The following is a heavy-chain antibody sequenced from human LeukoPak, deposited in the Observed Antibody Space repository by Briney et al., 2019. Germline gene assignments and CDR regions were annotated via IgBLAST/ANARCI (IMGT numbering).Heavy chain of an antibody. V-gene: IGHV3-33*06. CDR1: GFTFSSYG. Sequence: GGSLRLSCAASGFTFSSYGMHWVRQAPGKGLEWVAVIWYDGSNKYYADSVKGRFTISRDNSKNTLYLQMNSLRAEDTAVHYCAKESYIEMATITPDYWGQGTLVTVSS. CDR3: AKESYIEMATITPDY. J-gene: IGHJ4*02. D-gene: IGHD5-24*01. CDR2: IWYDGSNK.